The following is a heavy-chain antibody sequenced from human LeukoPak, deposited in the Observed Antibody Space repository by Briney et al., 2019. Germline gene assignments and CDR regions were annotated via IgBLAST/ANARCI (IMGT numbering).Heavy chain of an antibody. CDR3: ARDERYFDWLTGRYYYYMDV. Sequence: ASVKVSCKASGYTFTGYYMHWVRQAPGQGLEWMGWISAYNGNTNYAQKLQGRVTMTTDTSTSTAYMELRSLRSDDTAVYYCARDERYFDWLTGRYYYYMDVWGKGTTVTISS. V-gene: IGHV1-18*04. CDR1: GYTFTGYY. D-gene: IGHD3-9*01. J-gene: IGHJ6*03. CDR2: ISAYNGNT.